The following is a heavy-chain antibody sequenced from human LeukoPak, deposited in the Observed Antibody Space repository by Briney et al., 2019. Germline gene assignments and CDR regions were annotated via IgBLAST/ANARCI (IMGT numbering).Heavy chain of an antibody. CDR3: ARARGNSDYFHY. J-gene: IGHJ4*02. CDR2: IYPGGSDT. Sequence: GESLKISCQGSGYNFPNYWIGWVRQMPGKGLEWVGIIYPGGSDTKYSPSFQGQVTISADKSISTAYLQWSNLKASDTAIYYCARARGNSDYFHYWGQGTLVTVSS. CDR1: GYNFPNYW. V-gene: IGHV5-51*01. D-gene: IGHD4-23*01.